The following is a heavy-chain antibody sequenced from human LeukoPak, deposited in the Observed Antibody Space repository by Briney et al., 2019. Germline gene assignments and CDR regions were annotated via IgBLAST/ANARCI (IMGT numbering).Heavy chain of an antibody. CDR3: ASLRVTMVRGLLPGYFDL. D-gene: IGHD3-10*01. CDR2: IIPIFGTA. V-gene: IGHV1-69*06. CDR1: GGTFSSYA. J-gene: IGHJ2*01. Sequence: EASVKVSCKASGGTFSSYAISWVRQAPGQGLEWMGGIIPIFGTANYAQNFQGRVTITADKSTSPAYVELSSLRSEDTAVYYCASLRVTMVRGLLPGYFDLWGRGTLVTVSS.